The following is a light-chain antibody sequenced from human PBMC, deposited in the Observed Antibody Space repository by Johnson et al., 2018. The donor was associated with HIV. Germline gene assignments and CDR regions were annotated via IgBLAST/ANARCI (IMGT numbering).Light chain of an antibody. Sequence: QSVLTQPHSVSAAPGQKVTISCSGSTSNIEDNSVSWYQLFPGTAPNLLIYENTRRPSGIPDRFSGSKSGTSATLGITGLQTGDEADYYCGTWDNSLTPFYVFGSATKVTVL. CDR2: ENT. CDR1: TSNIEDNS. J-gene: IGLJ1*01. CDR3: GTWDNSLTPFYV. V-gene: IGLV1-51*02.